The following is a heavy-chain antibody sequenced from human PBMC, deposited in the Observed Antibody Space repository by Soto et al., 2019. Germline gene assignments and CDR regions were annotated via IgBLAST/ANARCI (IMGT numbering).Heavy chain of an antibody. CDR2: ISGSGENT. D-gene: IGHD2-21*02. J-gene: IGHJ4*02. Sequence: EVQLLDSGGGLVQPGGSLRLSCAASGFSFGNHAMSWVRQAPGKGLECISAISGSGENTYYTGSVKGRFTISRDNSKNTLYLQMNSLRAEDTAVYYCAKDKRLGDGACFDNWGQGMLVTVSS. CDR3: AKDKRLGDGACFDN. V-gene: IGHV3-23*01. CDR1: GFSFGNHA.